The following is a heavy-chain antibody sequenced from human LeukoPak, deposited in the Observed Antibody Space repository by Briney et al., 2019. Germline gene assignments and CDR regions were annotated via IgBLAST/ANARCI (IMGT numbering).Heavy chain of an antibody. CDR2: IYTSGST. D-gene: IGHD6-19*01. CDR3: AREALSSGWYVDY. J-gene: IGHJ4*02. CDR1: GGSISSGGYY. V-gene: IGHV4-61*02. Sequence: SQTLSLTCTVSGGSISSGGYYWSWIRQPAGKGLEWIGRIYTSGSTNYNPSLKSRVTMSVDTSKNQFSLKLSSVTAADTAVYYCAREALSSGWYVDYWGQGTLVTVSS.